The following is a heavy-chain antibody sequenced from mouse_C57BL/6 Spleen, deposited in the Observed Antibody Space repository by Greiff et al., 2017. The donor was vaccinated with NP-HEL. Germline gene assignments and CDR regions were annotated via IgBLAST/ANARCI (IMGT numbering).Heavy chain of an antibody. J-gene: IGHJ4*01. V-gene: IGHV14-2*01. D-gene: IGHD2-1*01. CDR1: GFHLQPYS. Sequence: VQLKESGAELVKPGASVKLSCTASGFHLQPYSLPPLHPLPSPFLSFILTIDPEDGETKYAPKFQGKATITADTSSNTAYLQLSSLTSEDTAVYYCARAYGNYDYAMDYWGQGTSVTVSS. CDR2: IDPEDGET. CDR3: ARAYGNYDYAMDY.